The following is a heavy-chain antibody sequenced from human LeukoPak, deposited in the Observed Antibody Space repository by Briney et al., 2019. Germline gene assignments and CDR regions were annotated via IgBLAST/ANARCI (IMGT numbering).Heavy chain of an antibody. D-gene: IGHD3-3*01. CDR1: GFLFSNSW. CDR3: AKEDFGGGAFDI. J-gene: IGHJ3*02. Sequence: GGSLRLSCADSGFLFSNSWMAWVRQAPGRGLEWLANINQDGSAKTCVDSVKGRFTISRDNAKNSLYLQMNSLRAEDTAVYYCAKEDFGGGAFDIWGQGTMVTVSS. V-gene: IGHV3-7*05. CDR2: INQDGSAK.